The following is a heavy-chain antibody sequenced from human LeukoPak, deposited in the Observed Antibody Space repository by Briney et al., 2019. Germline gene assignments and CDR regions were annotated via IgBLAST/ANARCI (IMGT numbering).Heavy chain of an antibody. V-gene: IGHV4-39*02. Sequence: SDTLSLTCTVSGGSITSATYYWGWSRQPPGKGLEWIGNIYYFGSTYNNPSLKSRVTISIHTSKNQFSLKLSSVTAADTAVYYCVRDGGVVPVAMPDAFDIWGQGTMVTVSS. CDR1: GGSITSATYY. CDR2: IYYFGST. D-gene: IGHD2-2*01. CDR3: VRDGGVVPVAMPDAFDI. J-gene: IGHJ3*02.